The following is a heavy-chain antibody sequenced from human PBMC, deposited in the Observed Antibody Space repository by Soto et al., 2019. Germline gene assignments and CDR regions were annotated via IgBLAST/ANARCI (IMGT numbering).Heavy chain of an antibody. CDR2: IIPIFGTA. J-gene: IGHJ6*02. V-gene: IGHV1-69*06. D-gene: IGHD6-13*01. CDR1: GGTFSSYA. Sequence: ASVKVSCKASGGTFSSYAISWVRQAPGQGLEWMGGIIPIFGTANYAQKFQGRVTITADKSTSTAYMELSSLRSEDTAVYYCARGSLGIAAAGDYYYYGMDVWGQGTTVTVSS. CDR3: ARGSLGIAAAGDYYYYGMDV.